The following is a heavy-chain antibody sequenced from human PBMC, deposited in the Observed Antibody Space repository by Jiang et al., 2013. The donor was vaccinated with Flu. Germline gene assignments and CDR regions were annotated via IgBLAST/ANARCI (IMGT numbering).Heavy chain of an antibody. Sequence: WVRQPPDKGLSGWDGSTLAMVTTKYSQKFQGRVTITRDTSASTAYMELSSLRSEDTAVYYCARAVDYWGQGTLVTVSS. CDR2: STLAMVTT. J-gene: IGHJ4*02. CDR3: ARAVDY. V-gene: IGHV1-3*01.